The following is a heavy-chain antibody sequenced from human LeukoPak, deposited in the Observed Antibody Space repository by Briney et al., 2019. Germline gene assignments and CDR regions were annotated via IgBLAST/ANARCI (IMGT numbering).Heavy chain of an antibody. V-gene: IGHV3-30*02. CDR2: IRYDGGNK. Sequence: GGSLRLSCAASGFTFSSYGMHWVRQAPGKGLEWVAFIRYDGGNKYYADSVKGRFTISRDNSKNTLYLQMNSLRAEDTAVYYCAKDLPTVSGSGYYMDVWGKGTTVTVSS. D-gene: IGHD4-17*01. CDR1: GFTFSSYG. J-gene: IGHJ6*03. CDR3: AKDLPTVSGSGYYMDV.